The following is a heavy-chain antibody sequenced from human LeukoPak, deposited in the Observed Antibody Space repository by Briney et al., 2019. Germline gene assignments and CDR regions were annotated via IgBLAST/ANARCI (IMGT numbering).Heavy chain of an antibody. Sequence: GGSLRLSCAASGFTFSSKTMSWVRQAPGKGLEWISYISSSGSIIYNAGSVKGRFTISRDNAKNSLFLQLNSLRAEDTAQYYCARVESRIAAAGTVYWGQGTLVTVSS. V-gene: IGHV3-48*01. CDR3: ARVESRIAAAGTVY. J-gene: IGHJ4*02. D-gene: IGHD6-13*01. CDR1: GFTFSSKT. CDR2: ISSSGSII.